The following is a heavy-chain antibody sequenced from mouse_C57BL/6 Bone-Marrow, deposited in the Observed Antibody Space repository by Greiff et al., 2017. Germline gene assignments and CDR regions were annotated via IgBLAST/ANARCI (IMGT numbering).Heavy chain of an antibody. V-gene: IGHV1-64*01. Sequence: QVQLQQPGAELVKPGASVKLSCKASGYTFTSYWMHWVKQRPGQGLEWIGMIHPNSGSTNYNEKFKSKATLTVDKSSSTAYMQLSSLTSEVSAVYYWARSYPWFAYWGQGTMVTVSA. D-gene: IGHD1-1*01. CDR2: IHPNSGST. J-gene: IGHJ3*01. CDR3: ARSYPWFAY. CDR1: GYTFTSYW.